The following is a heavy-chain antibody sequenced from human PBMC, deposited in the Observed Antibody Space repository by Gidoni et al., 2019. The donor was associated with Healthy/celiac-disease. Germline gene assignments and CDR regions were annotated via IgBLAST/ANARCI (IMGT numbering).Heavy chain of an antibody. D-gene: IGHD3-10*01. V-gene: IGHV4-34*01. Sequence: QVQLQQWGAGLLKPSETLSLTCAVYGGSFSGYYWSWIRQPPGKGLEWIGEINHSGSTNYNPSLKSRVTISVDTCKNQFSLKLSSVTAADTAVYYCARWGARRSRNYYGSGSYFDYWGQGTLVTVSS. CDR3: ARWGARRSRNYYGSGSYFDY. CDR1: GGSFSGYY. J-gene: IGHJ4*02. CDR2: INHSGST.